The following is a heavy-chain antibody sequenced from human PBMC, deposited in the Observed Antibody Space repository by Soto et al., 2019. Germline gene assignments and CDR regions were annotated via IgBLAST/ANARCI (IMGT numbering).Heavy chain of an antibody. CDR3: ARDLSPYSDYYDESTSETWFDP. V-gene: IGHV3-11*01. Sequence: QVQLVASGGGLVQPGGSLRLSCAASGFTFSDYYMSWLRQPPGKGLEWVSYISKSGSIIHFADSVKSRFAISRDNAKNTLYLQMSSLRAEDTALYYCARDLSPYSDYYDESTSETWFDPWGQGTLVTVSS. CDR2: ISKSGSII. CDR1: GFTFSDYY. J-gene: IGHJ5*02. D-gene: IGHD3-16*01.